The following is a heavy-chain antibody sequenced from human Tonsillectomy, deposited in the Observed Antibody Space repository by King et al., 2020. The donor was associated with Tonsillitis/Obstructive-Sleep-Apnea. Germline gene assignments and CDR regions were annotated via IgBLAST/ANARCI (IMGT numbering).Heavy chain of an antibody. D-gene: IGHD2-2*02. J-gene: IGHJ4*02. V-gene: IGHV4-59*01. Sequence: VQLQESGPGLVKPSETLSLTCTVSGGSISSYYWSWIRQPPGKGLEWIGYIYYSGSTNYNPSLKSRVTISVDTSKNQFSLKLSSVTAADTAVYYCARYADIVVVPAAIFLDYWGQGTLVTVSS. CDR3: ARYADIVVVPAAIFLDY. CDR2: IYYSGST. CDR1: GGSISSYY.